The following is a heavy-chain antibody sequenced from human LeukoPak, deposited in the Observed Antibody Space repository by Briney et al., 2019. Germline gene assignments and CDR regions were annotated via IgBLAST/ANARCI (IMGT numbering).Heavy chain of an antibody. D-gene: IGHD4-23*01. CDR2: INPNSGGT. CDR1: GYTFTGYY. J-gene: IGHJ4*02. CDR3: ASRDLEPGNPNYGGKVEGFDY. Sequence: ASVKVSCKASGYTFTGYYMHWVRQAPGQGLEWMGWINPNSGGTNYAQKFQGRVTMTRDMSTSTVYMELRSLRSDDTAVYYCASRDLEPGNPNYGGKVEGFDYWGQGTLVTVSS. V-gene: IGHV1-2*02.